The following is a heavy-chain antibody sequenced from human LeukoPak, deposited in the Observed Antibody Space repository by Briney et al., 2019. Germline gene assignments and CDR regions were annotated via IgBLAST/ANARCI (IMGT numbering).Heavy chain of an antibody. D-gene: IGHD1-26*01. CDR2: IYSDNT. Sequence: PGGSLRLSCTVSGFTVSSNSMSWVRQAPGKGLEWVSFIYSDNTHYSDSVKGRFTISRDNSKNTLYPQMNSLRAEDTAVYYCAKDRVGAVLFFDSWGQGTLVTVSS. CDR1: GFTVSSNS. V-gene: IGHV3-53*01. J-gene: IGHJ4*02. CDR3: AKDRVGAVLFFDS.